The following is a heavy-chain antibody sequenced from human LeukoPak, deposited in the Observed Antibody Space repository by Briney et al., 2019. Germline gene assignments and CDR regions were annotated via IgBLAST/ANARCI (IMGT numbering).Heavy chain of an antibody. V-gene: IGHV1-18*01. CDR3: ARGRCSGGSCHSSWRYYYMDV. CDR1: GYTFTSYG. CDR2: ISAYNGNT. Sequence: ASVKVSCKASGYTFTSYGISWVRQAPGQGLEWMGWISAYNGNTNYAQKLQGRVTMTTDTSTSTAYMELRSLRSDDTAVYYCARGRCSGGSCHSSWRYYYMDVWGKGTTVTISS. D-gene: IGHD2-15*01. J-gene: IGHJ6*03.